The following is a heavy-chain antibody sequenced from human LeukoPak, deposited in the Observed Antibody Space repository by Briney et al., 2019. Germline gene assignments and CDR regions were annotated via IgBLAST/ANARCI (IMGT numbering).Heavy chain of an antibody. V-gene: IGHV4-31*03. Sequence: SETLSLTCTVSGGSISSGGYYWSWIRQHPGKGLEWIGYIYYSGSTYYNPSLKSRVTISVDTSKNQFSLKLSSVTAADTAVYYCARYSVVVITSKSGFDYWGQGTLVTVSS. D-gene: IGHD3-22*01. J-gene: IGHJ4*02. CDR2: IYYSGST. CDR1: GGSISSGGYY. CDR3: ARYSVVVITSKSGFDY.